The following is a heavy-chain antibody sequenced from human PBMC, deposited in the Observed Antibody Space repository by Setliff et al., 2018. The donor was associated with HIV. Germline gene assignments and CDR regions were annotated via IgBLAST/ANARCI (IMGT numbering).Heavy chain of an antibody. Sequence: SGPTLVNPTETLTLTCTVSGFSLSNARMGVSWIRQPPGKALEWLAHIFSNDEKSYSTSLKTRLTISKDTSKNQVALTMTNMDPVDTATYYCARSYSNFLYYFDYWGQGTLVTVSS. CDR1: GFSLSNARMG. V-gene: IGHV2-26*01. CDR3: ARSYSNFLYYFDY. D-gene: IGHD4-4*01. CDR2: IFSNDEK. J-gene: IGHJ4*02.